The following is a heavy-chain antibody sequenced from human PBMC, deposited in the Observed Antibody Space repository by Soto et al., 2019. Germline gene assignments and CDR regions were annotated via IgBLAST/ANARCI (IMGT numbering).Heavy chain of an antibody. D-gene: IGHD3-22*01. Sequence: GGSLRLSCAASGFTFSGSAMHWVRQASGKGLEWVGRIRSKANSYATAYAASVKGRFTISRDDSKNTAYLQMNSLKTEDTAVYYCTRLVYYYDSSGYSPYYYGMDVWGQGTTVTVSS. CDR3: TRLVYYYDSSGYSPYYYGMDV. CDR2: IRSKANSYAT. V-gene: IGHV3-73*01. J-gene: IGHJ6*02. CDR1: GFTFSGSA.